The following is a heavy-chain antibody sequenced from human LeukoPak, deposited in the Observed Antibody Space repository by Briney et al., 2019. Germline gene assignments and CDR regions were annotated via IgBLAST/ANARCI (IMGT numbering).Heavy chain of an antibody. D-gene: IGHD3-22*01. V-gene: IGHV1-2*02. CDR3: ARYYYDMYHYNWFDP. CDR1: GYTFTGYY. CDR2: INPNSGGT. Sequence: AASVKVSCKASGYTFTGYYMHWVRQAPGQGLEWMGWINPNSGGTNYAQKFQGRVTMTRDTSISTAYMELSRLRSDDTAVYYCARYYYDMYHYNWFDPWGQGTLVTVSS. J-gene: IGHJ5*02.